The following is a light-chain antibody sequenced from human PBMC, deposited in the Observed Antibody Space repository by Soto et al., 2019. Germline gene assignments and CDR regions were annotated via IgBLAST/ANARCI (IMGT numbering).Light chain of an antibody. CDR3: SSYTSSRTLV. Sequence: QSVLTQPASVSRSPGQSITISCTGTSSDVGGYNYVSWYQQHPGKAPKLMIYDVSNRPSGVSNRFSGSKSGNTASLTISGLQAEDEADYYCSSYTSSRTLVCGTETKVTV. V-gene: IGLV2-14*01. J-gene: IGLJ1*01. CDR2: DVS. CDR1: SSDVGGYNY.